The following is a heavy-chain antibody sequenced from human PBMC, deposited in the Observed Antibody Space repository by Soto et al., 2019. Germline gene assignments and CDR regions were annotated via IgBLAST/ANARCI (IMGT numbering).Heavy chain of an antibody. Sequence: PSETLSLTCAVYGGSFSGYYWSWIRQPPGKGLEWIGEINHSGNTNYNPSLKSRVTISVDTSKNQFSLKLSSVTAADTAVYYCASGYSGYDFWGQGTLVTVSS. CDR2: INHSGNT. CDR1: GGSFSGYY. CDR3: ASGYSGYDF. J-gene: IGHJ4*02. V-gene: IGHV4-34*01. D-gene: IGHD5-12*01.